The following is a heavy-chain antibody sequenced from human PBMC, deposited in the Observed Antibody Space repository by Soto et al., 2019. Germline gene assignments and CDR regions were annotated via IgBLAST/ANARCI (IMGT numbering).Heavy chain of an antibody. CDR1: GCNFVTYA. CDR3: ARVTPGNNLYYFSGLHV. Sequence: SLSLSYVASGCNFVTYAIHWVRQAPDKGLQWVALIAYDVINTYYADSVKGRFTISRDNSKNTLHLQMNSLRPEDTGVYFCARVTPGNNLYYFSGLHVWGQGTSVTVSS. J-gene: IGHJ6*02. V-gene: IGHV3-30-3*01. CDR2: IAYDVINT. D-gene: IGHD1-1*01.